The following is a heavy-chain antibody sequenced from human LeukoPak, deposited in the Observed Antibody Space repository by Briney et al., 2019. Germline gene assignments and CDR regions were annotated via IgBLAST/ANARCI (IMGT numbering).Heavy chain of an antibody. CDR2: INAGNGNT. V-gene: IGHV1-3*01. Sequence: GASVKVSCKASGYTFTSYAMHWVRQAPGQRLEWMGWINAGNGNTKYSQKFHGRVTITRDTSASTAYMELSSLRSEDTAVYYCASSSSSWYYFDYWGQGTLVTVSS. CDR1: GYTFTSYA. D-gene: IGHD6-13*01. CDR3: ASSSSSWYYFDY. J-gene: IGHJ4*02.